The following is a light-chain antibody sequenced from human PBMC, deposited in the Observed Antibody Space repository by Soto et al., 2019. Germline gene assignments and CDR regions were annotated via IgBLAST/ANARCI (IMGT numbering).Light chain of an antibody. J-gene: IGKJ5*01. V-gene: IGKV1-5*01. CDR2: DAS. CDR1: QTISTW. CDR3: QQYNGLIT. Sequence: DIQMTQSPSTLSASVGDRVTITCRASQTISTWVAWYQHKTGKAPTLLIYDASTLESGVPSRFSGGGSGTEFTLTISSLQPDDFATYYCQQYNGLITFGQGTRLEIK.